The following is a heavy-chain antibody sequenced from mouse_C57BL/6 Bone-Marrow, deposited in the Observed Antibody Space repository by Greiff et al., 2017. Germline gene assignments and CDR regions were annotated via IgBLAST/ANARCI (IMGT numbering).Heavy chain of an antibody. J-gene: IGHJ3*01. CDR2: IYPGNSDT. CDR3: TREELLRAWFAY. Sequence: EVQLQQSGTVLARPGASVKMSCKTSGYTFTSYWMHWVKQRPGQGLEWIGAIYPGNSDTSYNQKFKGKAKLTAVTSASTAYMELSSLTNEDSAVYYCTREELLRAWFAYWGQGTLVTVSA. CDR1: GYTFTSYW. V-gene: IGHV1-5*01. D-gene: IGHD1-1*01.